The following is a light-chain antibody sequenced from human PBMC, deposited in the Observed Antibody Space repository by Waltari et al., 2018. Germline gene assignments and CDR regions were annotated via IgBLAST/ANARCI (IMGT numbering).Light chain of an antibody. J-gene: IGLJ3*02. V-gene: IGLV2-23*02. Sequence: QSALSQPASVSGSPGQSITIPCTGTSSDVGSYKLVSWYQQHPGKAPKLIIFEVNKRPSGVSNRFSGSKSGNTASLTISGLQPEDEADYYCCSYASDITLVFGGGTKLTVL. CDR1: SSDVGSYKL. CDR2: EVN. CDR3: CSYASDITLV.